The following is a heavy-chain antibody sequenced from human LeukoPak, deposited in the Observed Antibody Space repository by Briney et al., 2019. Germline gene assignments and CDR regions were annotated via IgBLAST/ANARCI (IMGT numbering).Heavy chain of an antibody. D-gene: IGHD1-26*01. V-gene: IGHV4-39*02. CDR2: IYYSGST. J-gene: IGHJ5*02. CDR1: GGSISSSSYY. Sequence: SETLSLTCTVSGGSISSSSYYWGWIRQPPGKGLEWIGSIYYSGSTYYNPSLKSRVTISVDTSKNQFSLKLSSETAADTAVYYCARESGSYFLVYWFDPWGQGTLVTVSS. CDR3: ARESGSYFLVYWFDP.